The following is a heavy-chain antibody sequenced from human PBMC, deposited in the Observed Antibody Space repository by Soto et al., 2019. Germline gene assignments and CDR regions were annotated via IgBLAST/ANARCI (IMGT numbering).Heavy chain of an antibody. Sequence: SESLSHTFSSSFSPITNIRVNWTWFRQPPGEGLEWIGSTYHTGNAYYNPSLKSRVTISVDTSKNQFSLKLTSVTAADAALYYCARDFFDSSDYTTNWFDPWGQG. V-gene: IGHV4-39*01. J-gene: IGHJ5*02. CDR3: ARDFFDSSDYTTNWFDP. CDR2: TYHTGNA. D-gene: IGHD3-22*01. CDR1: FSPITNIRVN.